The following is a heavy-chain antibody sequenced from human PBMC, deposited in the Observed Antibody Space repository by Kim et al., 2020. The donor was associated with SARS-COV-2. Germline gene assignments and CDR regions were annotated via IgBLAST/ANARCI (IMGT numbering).Heavy chain of an antibody. CDR2: IYYSGST. D-gene: IGHD3-22*01. CDR3: ARRRGRGSGYGYYYYYMDV. CDR1: GGSISSYY. Sequence: SETLSLTCTVSGGSISSYYWSWIRQPPGKGLEWIGYIYYSGSTNYNPSLKSRVTISVDTSKNQFSLKLSSVTAADTVVYYCARRRGRGSGYGYYYYYMDVWGKGTPVTVSS. V-gene: IGHV4-59*08. J-gene: IGHJ6*03.